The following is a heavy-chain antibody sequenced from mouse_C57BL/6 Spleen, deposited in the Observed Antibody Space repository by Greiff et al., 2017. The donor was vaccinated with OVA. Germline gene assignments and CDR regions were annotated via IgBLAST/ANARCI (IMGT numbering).Heavy chain of an antibody. CDR2: ISSGSSTI. Sequence: DVQLVESGGGLVKPGGSLKLSCAASGFTFSDYGMHWVRQAPEKGLEWVAYISSGSSTIYYADTVKGRFTISRDNAKNTLFLQMTSLRSEDTAMYYCAREGDYSKDAMDYWGQGTSVTVSS. V-gene: IGHV5-17*01. J-gene: IGHJ4*01. CDR1: GFTFSDYG. D-gene: IGHD2-5*01. CDR3: AREGDYSKDAMDY.